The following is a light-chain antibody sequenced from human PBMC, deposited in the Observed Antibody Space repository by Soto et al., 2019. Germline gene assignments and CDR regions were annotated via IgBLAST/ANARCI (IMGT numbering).Light chain of an antibody. J-gene: IGKJ1*01. CDR2: DAS. Sequence: DIQMTQSPSTLSAAVGDRVTITCRASQSISTWLAWYQQKPGKAPNLLLYDASNLESGVPSRFSGSGSGTEFTLTISSLQPDDFATYYCQQYNSYSLTFGQGTKVEIK. CDR3: QQYNSYSLT. CDR1: QSISTW. V-gene: IGKV1-5*01.